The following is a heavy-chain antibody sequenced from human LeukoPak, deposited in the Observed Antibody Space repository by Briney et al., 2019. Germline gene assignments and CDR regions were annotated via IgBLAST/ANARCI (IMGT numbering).Heavy chain of an antibody. D-gene: IGHD3-9*01. CDR2: IKQDGSEK. J-gene: IGHJ3*02. CDR3: ARGATLTGWSDDAFDI. V-gene: IGHV3-7*01. CDR1: GFTFSSYW. Sequence: PGGSLRLSCAASGFTFSSYWMSWVRQAPGKGLEWVANIKQDGSEKYYVDSVKGRFTISRGNAKNSLYLQMNSLRAEDTAVYYCARGATLTGWSDDAFDIWGQGTMVTVSS.